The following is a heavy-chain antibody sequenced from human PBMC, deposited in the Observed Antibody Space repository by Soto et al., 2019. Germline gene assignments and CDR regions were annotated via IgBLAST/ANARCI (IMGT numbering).Heavy chain of an antibody. Sequence: SETLSLTCTGSGGSLRSYYWSLILQPPGKGLEWIGYIYYSGSTNYNPSLKSRGTISVDTSKNQFSLKLSSVTAADTAVYYCARDYMVRGVMRWFDPWGQGTLVTVSS. CDR1: GGSLRSYY. CDR2: IYYSGST. J-gene: IGHJ5*02. CDR3: ARDYMVRGVMRWFDP. V-gene: IGHV4-59*12. D-gene: IGHD3-10*01.